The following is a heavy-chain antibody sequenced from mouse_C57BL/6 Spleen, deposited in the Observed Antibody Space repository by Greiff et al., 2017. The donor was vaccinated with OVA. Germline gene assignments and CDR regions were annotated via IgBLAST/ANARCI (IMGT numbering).Heavy chain of an antibody. V-gene: IGHV1-69*01. J-gene: IGHJ1*03. CDR2: IDPSDSYT. CDR3: ARTLLLRYLDV. Sequence: QVQLQQPGAELVMPGASVKLPCKASGYTFTSYWMHWVKQRPGQGLEWIGEIDPSDSYTNYNQKFKGKSTLTVDKSSSTAYMQLSSLTSEDSAVYYCARTLLLRYLDVWGTGTTVTVSS. D-gene: IGHD1-1*01. CDR1: GYTFTSYW.